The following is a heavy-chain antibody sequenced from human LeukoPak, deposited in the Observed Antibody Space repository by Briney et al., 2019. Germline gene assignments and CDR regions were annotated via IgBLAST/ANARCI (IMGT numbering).Heavy chain of an antibody. CDR2: IYTSGNT. Sequence: SETLSLTCTVSGGSLTSYYWSWIRQAPGKGLEWIGRIYTSGNTNYNPSLKSRVTMSLDASKNQFSLKLSSVTAADTAVYYCSTTDSSGYRHFDYWGQGTLVTVSS. V-gene: IGHV4-4*07. D-gene: IGHD3-22*01. CDR3: STTDSSGYRHFDY. J-gene: IGHJ4*02. CDR1: GGSLTSYY.